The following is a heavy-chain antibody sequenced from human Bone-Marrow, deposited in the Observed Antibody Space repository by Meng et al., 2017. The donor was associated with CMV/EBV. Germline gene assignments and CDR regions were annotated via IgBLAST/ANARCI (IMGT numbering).Heavy chain of an antibody. CDR1: GGSISGTSYY. Sequence: ESLKISCTVSGGSISGTSYYWGWIRQPPGKGLECIGSIHYSGDTHNNSSLKSRVTLSVDTSKNRFSLRLKSVTAADTAVYFCARYGTPGFDPWGQGILGTAPQ. CDR2: IHYSGDT. D-gene: IGHD1-1*01. J-gene: IGHJ5*02. V-gene: IGHV4-39*07. CDR3: ARYGTPGFDP.